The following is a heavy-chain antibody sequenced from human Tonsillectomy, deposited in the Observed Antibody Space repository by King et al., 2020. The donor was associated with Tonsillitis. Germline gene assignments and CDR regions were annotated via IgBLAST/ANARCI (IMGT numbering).Heavy chain of an antibody. Sequence: VQLVESGGGLVQPGGSLRLSCAASGFTFSSYSMNWVRQAPGKGLEWVSYISSISSTIYYADSVKGRFTISRDNAKNSLYLQMNSLRDEDTAVYYCARDRPIRGSGWYYAFDIWGQGTMVTVSS. CDR3: ARDRPIRGSGWYYAFDI. CDR2: ISSISSTI. V-gene: IGHV3-48*02. CDR1: GFTFSSYS. J-gene: IGHJ3*02. D-gene: IGHD6-19*01.